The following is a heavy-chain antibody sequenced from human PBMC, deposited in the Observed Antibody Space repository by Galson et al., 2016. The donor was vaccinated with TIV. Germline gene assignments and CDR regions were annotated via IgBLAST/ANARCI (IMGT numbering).Heavy chain of an antibody. CDR3: ARDDGSNSGSNF. V-gene: IGHV1-2*02. CDR1: GYTFTDYY. D-gene: IGHD3-22*01. CDR2: INPNSGGT. Sequence: SVKVSCKASGYTFTDYYVHWVRQAPGQGLEWMGWINPNSGGTIYAQKFQGRVTMTRDTSISTAFMEVKKLRYDDTALYYCARDDGSNSGSNFCGQGTLVTVSS. J-gene: IGHJ4*02.